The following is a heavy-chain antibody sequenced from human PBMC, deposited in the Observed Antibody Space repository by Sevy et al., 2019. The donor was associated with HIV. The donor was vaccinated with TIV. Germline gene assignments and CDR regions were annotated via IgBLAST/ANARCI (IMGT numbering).Heavy chain of an antibody. Sequence: SETLSLTCTVSGGSISSGTYYWGWIRQPPGKGLEWIGNIYYGGTSYYNPSLKSRVTISVDTSKNQFSLNLRSVTAADTAVFYCARGGGNSEWGYYFNFWGQGTLVTVSS. D-gene: IGHD2-21*02. CDR2: IYYGGTS. J-gene: IGHJ4*02. CDR1: GGSISSGTYY. CDR3: ARGGGNSEWGYYFNF. V-gene: IGHV4-39*01.